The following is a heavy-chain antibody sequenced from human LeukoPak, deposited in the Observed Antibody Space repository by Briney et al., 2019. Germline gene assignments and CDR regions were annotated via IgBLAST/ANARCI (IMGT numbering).Heavy chain of an antibody. CDR1: GFTFSDHY. CDR3: ARGHWGLDY. Sequence: GGSLRLSCATSGFTFSDHYMTWIRQAPGKGLETVPYIYNGGDTIYYADSVRGRFTISRDNAESSLYLQMNSLRAEDTAVYYCARGHWGLDYWGRGTLVTVSS. V-gene: IGHV3-11*04. CDR2: IYNGGDTI. J-gene: IGHJ4*02. D-gene: IGHD7-27*01.